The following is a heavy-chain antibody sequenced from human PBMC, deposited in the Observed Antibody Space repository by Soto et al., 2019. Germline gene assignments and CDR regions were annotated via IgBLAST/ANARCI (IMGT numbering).Heavy chain of an antibody. CDR2: VNSTGST. CDR3: ARSRDQWLVDAFDI. Sequence: QVQVQQWGAGLLKSSETLSLTCAVYGGSFSGYYWSWIRQSPGKGLEWIGEVNSTGSTKYNPSLKSRVTISVDTSKNQFSLNLNSVTAADTALYYCARSRDQWLVDAFDIWCQGTMVTVSS. CDR1: GGSFSGYY. D-gene: IGHD6-19*01. J-gene: IGHJ3*02. V-gene: IGHV4-34*01.